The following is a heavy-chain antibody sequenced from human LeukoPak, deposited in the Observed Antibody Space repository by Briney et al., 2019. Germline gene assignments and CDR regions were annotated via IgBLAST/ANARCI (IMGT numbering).Heavy chain of an antibody. D-gene: IGHD1-26*01. CDR1: GGSFSGYY. J-gene: IGHJ4*02. CDR3: ARTSTGGGSYYDY. Sequence: SETLSLTCAVYGGSFSGYYWSWIRQPPGKGLEWIGEINHSGSTNYNPSLKSRVTISVDTSKNQFSLKLSSVTAADTAVYYCARTSTGGGSYYDYWGQGTLVTVSS. V-gene: IGHV4-34*01. CDR2: INHSGST.